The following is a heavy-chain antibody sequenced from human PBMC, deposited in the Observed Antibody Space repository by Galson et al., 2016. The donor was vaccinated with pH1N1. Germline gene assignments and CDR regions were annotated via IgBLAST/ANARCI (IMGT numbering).Heavy chain of an antibody. CDR2: IRHDGSAK. V-gene: IGHV3-30*02. CDR3: AKDVSGELIPSRIDL. D-gene: IGHD3-10*02. CDR1: GFTFRRYG. J-gene: IGHJ5*02. Sequence: SLRLSCAVSGFTFRRYGLHWVRQAPGMGLEWLTFIRHDGSAKFYADSVKGRFSISRDNSKNVLCMEMNSLRPEDTAVYYCAKDVSGELIPSRIDLWGQGTLVTVSS.